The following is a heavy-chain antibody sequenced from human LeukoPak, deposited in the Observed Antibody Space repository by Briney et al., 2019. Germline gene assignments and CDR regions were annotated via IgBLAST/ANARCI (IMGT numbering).Heavy chain of an antibody. Sequence: KPSETLSLTCTVSGGSISSYYWSWIRQPPGKGLEWIGYIYYSGSTNYNPSLKSRVTISVDTSKNQFSLKLSSVIAADTAVYYCARLDSSSWYHYYYYGMDVWGQGTTVTVSS. CDR3: ARLDSSSWYHYYYYGMDV. CDR1: GGSISSYY. D-gene: IGHD6-13*01. J-gene: IGHJ6*02. CDR2: IYYSGST. V-gene: IGHV4-59*08.